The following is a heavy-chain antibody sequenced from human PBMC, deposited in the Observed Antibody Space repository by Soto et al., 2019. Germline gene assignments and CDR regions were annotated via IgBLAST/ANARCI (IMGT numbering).Heavy chain of an antibody. J-gene: IGHJ4*02. Sequence: QVQLQESGPGLVKPSETLSLTCTVSGGSISSYYWSWIRQPPGKGLEWIGYIYYSGSTNYNPSLKSRVTISVDTSKNQFSLKLSSVTAADTAVYYCARARRWYDSSGGIDYWGQGTLVTVSS. CDR3: ARARRWYDSSGGIDY. V-gene: IGHV4-59*01. CDR2: IYYSGST. D-gene: IGHD3-22*01. CDR1: GGSISSYY.